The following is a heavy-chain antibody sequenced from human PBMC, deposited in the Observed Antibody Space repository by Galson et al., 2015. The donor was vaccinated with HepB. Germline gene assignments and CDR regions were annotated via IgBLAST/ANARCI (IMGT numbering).Heavy chain of an antibody. CDR1: GFTFGDYA. Sequence: LRLSCAASGFTFGDYAMSWFRQAPGKGLEWVGFIRSKAYGGTTEYAASVEGRFTISRDDSKSIAYLQMNSLKTEDTAVYYCTIAGAAATDGAFDIWGQGTMVAVSS. V-gene: IGHV3-49*03. CDR3: TIAGAAATDGAFDI. J-gene: IGHJ3*02. CDR2: IRSKAYGGTT. D-gene: IGHD6-13*01.